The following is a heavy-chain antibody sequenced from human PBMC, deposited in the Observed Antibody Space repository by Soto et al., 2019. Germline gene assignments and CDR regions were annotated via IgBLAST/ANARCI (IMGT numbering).Heavy chain of an antibody. CDR1: GGSISSYY. CDR3: ARDKGYSYPTYYYGMDV. D-gene: IGHD5-18*01. J-gene: IGHJ6*02. CDR2: IYYSGST. V-gene: IGHV4-59*01. Sequence: LSLTCAVSGGSISSYYWSWIRQPPGKGLEWIGYIYYSGSTNYNPSLKSRVTISVDTSKNQFSLKLSSVTAADTAVYYCARDKGYSYPTYYYGMDVWGQGTTVTVSS.